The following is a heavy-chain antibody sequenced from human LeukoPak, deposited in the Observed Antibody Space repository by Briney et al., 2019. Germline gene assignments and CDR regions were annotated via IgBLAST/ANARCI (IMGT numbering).Heavy chain of an antibody. CDR2: FDPEDGET. V-gene: IGHV1-24*01. J-gene: IGHJ4*02. D-gene: IGHD3-16*01. CDR3: ATGGHLRLGEYWYY. Sequence: ASVKVSCKVSGYTLTELSMHWVRQAPGKGLGWMGGFDPEDGETIYAQKFQGRVTMTEDTSTDTAYMELSSLRSEDTAVYYCATGGHLRLGEYWYYWGQGTLVTVSS. CDR1: GYTLTELS.